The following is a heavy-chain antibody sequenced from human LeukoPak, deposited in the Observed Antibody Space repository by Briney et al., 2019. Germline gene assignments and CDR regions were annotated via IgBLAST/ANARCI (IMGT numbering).Heavy chain of an antibody. CDR2: INPNSGGT. Sequence: ASVKVSCKVSGYTLTELSMQWVRQAPGQGLEWMGWINPNSGGTKYAQKFQGRVTMTRDTSTSTVYMELSRLGSDDTAVYYCARGANYFDYWGQGTLVTVSS. CDR3: ARGANYFDY. CDR1: GYTLTELS. J-gene: IGHJ4*02. V-gene: IGHV1-2*02.